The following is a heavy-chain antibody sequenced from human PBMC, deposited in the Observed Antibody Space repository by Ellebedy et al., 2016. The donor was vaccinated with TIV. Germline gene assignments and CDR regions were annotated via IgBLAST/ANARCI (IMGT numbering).Heavy chain of an antibody. Sequence: MPSETLSLTCTVSGGSISDSDYYWAWVRLPPGKGLEWIGSIYRTGSTFYSTSLKSRVTMFVDTSKNQFSLRLNSVTPADTAVYYCARVGLYWGQGTLVTVSS. CDR2: IYRTGST. V-gene: IGHV4-39*01. CDR1: GGSISDSDYY. J-gene: IGHJ4*02. CDR3: ARVGLY.